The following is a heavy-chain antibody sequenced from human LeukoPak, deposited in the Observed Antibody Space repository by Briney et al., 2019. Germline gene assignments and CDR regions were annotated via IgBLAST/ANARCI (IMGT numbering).Heavy chain of an antibody. CDR3: ARGLIGRIDY. Sequence: SQTLSLTCTVPGGSISSGGYYWSWIRQPPGKGLEWIGYIYYSGSTYYNPSLKSRVTISVDRSKNQFSLKLSSVTAADTAVYYCARGLIGRIDYWGQGTLVTVSS. V-gene: IGHV4-30-2*01. J-gene: IGHJ4*02. CDR1: GGSISSGGYY. CDR2: IYYSGST. D-gene: IGHD1-14*01.